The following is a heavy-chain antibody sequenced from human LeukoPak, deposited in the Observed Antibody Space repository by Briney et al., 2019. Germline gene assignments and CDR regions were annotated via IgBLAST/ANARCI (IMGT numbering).Heavy chain of an antibody. D-gene: IGHD3-22*01. V-gene: IGHV1-69*04. J-gene: IGHJ4*02. CDR2: IIPILVIA. CDR3: AREGDYYDSSVGTQAGGRDY. Sequence: SVKVSCKASGGTFSSYAISWVRQAPGQGLEWMGRIIPILVIANYAQKFQGRVTLTADKSTSTAYMELSSLRSEDTAVYYCAREGDYYDSSVGTQAGGRDYWGQGTLVTVSS. CDR1: GGTFSSYA.